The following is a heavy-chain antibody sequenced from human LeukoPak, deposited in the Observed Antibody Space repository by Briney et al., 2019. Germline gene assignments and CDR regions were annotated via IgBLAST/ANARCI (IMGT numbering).Heavy chain of an antibody. V-gene: IGHV4-59*08. J-gene: IGHJ4*02. CDR2: IYYSGST. D-gene: IGHD4-11*01. CDR1: GGSISSYY. CDR3: ARHSMTYGNSYFDY. Sequence: SETLSLTCTISGGSISSYYWSWIRQPPGKGLEWIGYIYYSGSTNYNPSLKSRVTISVDTSKNQFSLKLSSVTAADTAVYYCARHSMTYGNSYFDYWGQGTLVTVSS.